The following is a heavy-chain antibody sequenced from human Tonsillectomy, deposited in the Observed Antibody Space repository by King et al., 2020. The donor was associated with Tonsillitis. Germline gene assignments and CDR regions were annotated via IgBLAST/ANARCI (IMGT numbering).Heavy chain of an antibody. CDR2: IYWDGDE. CDR1: GFSLSTNGLG. Sequence: ITLKESGPTLVKPTQTLTLTCTFSGFSLSTNGLGMGWIRHPPGKALEWLALIYWDGDERYSPPLKSRLTITKDTPKNQVVLTLTNMDPVDTATYYCARRISQGSSNYFDSWGQRAMVTVSS. J-gene: IGHJ4*02. CDR3: ARRISQGSSNYFDS. V-gene: IGHV2-5*02. D-gene: IGHD6-6*01.